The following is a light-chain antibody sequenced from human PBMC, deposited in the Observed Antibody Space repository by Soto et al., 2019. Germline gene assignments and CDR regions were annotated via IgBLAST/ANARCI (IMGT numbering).Light chain of an antibody. CDR2: DES. J-gene: IGKJ1*01. V-gene: IGKV3-11*01. Sequence: EIVLTQSPATLSLSPGERATLSCRASQSVSSYLAWYQQKPGQAPRLLIYDESTRATGIPARFSGSGSGTDFTLTISSLEPEDFAVYYRQQYNDWWTFGQGTKVDIK. CDR1: QSVSSY. CDR3: QQYNDWWT.